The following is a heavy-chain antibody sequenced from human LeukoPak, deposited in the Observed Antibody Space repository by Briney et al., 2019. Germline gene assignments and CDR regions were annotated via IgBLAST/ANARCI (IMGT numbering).Heavy chain of an antibody. J-gene: IGHJ6*03. D-gene: IGHD2-2*01. CDR2: ISAYNGNT. Sequence: GASVKVSCKASGYTFTSYGISWVRQAPGQGLEWMGWISAYNGNTNYAQKLQGRVTMTTDTSTSTAYMELRSLRSDDTAVYYCAAAVVVPAAYCYMDVWGKGTTVTVSS. CDR3: AAAVVVPAAYCYMDV. V-gene: IGHV1-18*01. CDR1: GYTFTSYG.